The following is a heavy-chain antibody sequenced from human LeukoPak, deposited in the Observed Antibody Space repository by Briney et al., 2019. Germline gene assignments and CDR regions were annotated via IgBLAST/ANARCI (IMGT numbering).Heavy chain of an antibody. V-gene: IGHV3-21*01. J-gene: IGHJ4*02. CDR2: IGSTGTDR. CDR1: GCSFSSYG. CDR3: ATETIGRHYDY. Sequence: GGSLRLSXAASGCSFSSYGTNWVRQAPGKGLEWVSSIGSTGTDRYYADSVKGRFTISRDNAKNSLYLQMDSLRAEDTAVYYCATETIGRHYDYWGQGTLLTVSS. D-gene: IGHD1-14*01.